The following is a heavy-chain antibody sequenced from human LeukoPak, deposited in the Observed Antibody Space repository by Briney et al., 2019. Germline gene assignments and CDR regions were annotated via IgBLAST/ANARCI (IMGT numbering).Heavy chain of an antibody. D-gene: IGHD5-24*01. Sequence: GGSLRLSCAASGFTFSSYAMSWVRQAPGKGLEWVSAISGSGDSTYYADSVKGRFTISRDNSKNTLYLQMSSLRAEDTAVYHCAKSPPDNYHYYYGMDVWGQGTTVTVSS. J-gene: IGHJ6*02. CDR1: GFTFSSYA. V-gene: IGHV3-23*01. CDR2: ISGSGDST. CDR3: AKSPPDNYHYYYGMDV.